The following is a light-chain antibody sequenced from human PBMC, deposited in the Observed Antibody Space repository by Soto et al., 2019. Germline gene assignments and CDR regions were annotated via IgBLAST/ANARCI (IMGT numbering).Light chain of an antibody. CDR1: SSDVGTYDY. CDR2: EVT. Sequence: QSALTQPASVSGSPGQSIAISCTGTSSDVGTYDYVSWYQQYPDKAPKLIIYEVTQRPSGVSNRFSSSKSGNTASLTISGLQAEDEADYYCSSHTRVNTRVFGPGTKLTVL. V-gene: IGLV2-14*01. CDR3: SSHTRVNTRV. J-gene: IGLJ1*01.